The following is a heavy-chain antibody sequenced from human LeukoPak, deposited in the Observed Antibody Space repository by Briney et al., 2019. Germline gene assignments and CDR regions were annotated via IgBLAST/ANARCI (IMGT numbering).Heavy chain of an antibody. CDR1: GFTFSSYA. Sequence: PGASLRLSCAASGFTFSSYAMSWVRQAPGKGLEWVSAISGSGGSTYYADSVKGRVTIPRDNSKNTLYLQMNSLRAEDTAVYYCAKDPHRIVGATTVDYWGQGTLVTVSS. J-gene: IGHJ4*02. V-gene: IGHV3-23*01. CDR3: AKDPHRIVGATTVDY. CDR2: ISGSGGST. D-gene: IGHD1-26*01.